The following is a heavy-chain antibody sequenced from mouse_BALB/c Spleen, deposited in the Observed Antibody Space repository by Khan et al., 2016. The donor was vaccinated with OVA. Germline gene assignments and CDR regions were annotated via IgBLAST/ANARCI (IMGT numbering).Heavy chain of an antibody. D-gene: IGHD1-1*01. Sequence: VQLQQSGPEVVKPGASVKMSCKASGYTFTSYVMHWVKQKPGQGLEWIGYIYPFNDATKFNEKFNGKATLTSDKSSRTAYMELSNLTSEDSAVYYCARVGSYYVSFVHWGQGTLVTVSA. J-gene: IGHJ3*01. CDR3: ARVGSYYVSFVH. CDR1: GYTFTSYV. V-gene: IGHV1S136*01. CDR2: IYPFNDAT.